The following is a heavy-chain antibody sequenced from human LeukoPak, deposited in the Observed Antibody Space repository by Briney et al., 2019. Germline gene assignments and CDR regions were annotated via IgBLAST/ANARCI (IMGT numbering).Heavy chain of an antibody. J-gene: IGHJ5*02. CDR1: GGPLSNYY. D-gene: IGHD6-13*01. CDR2: FYYSGST. CDR3: ARSRSSSWYWFDP. Sequence: SETLSLTCTVSGGPLSNYYWSWIRQPPGKGLEWIGYFYYSGSTNYNPSLKSRVTISLDTSKNQFSLKLNSVTAADTAVYYCARSRSSSWYWFDPWSQGTLVTVSS. V-gene: IGHV4-59*08.